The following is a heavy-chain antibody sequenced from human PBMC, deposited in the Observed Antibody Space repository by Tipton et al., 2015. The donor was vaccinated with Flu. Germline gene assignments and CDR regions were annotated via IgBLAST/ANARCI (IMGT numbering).Heavy chain of an antibody. J-gene: IGHJ6*02. V-gene: IGHV3-64*01. CDR1: GFTFSSYA. Sequence: SLRLSCAASGFTFSSYAMHWVRQAPGMGLEFVSAISSNGDNTYYANSVKGRFTISRDNSKNTLYLQMGSLRADDMAVYYCARGMNTGLVDVWGQGTTVTVSS. CDR2: ISSNGDNT. D-gene: IGHD1-14*01. CDR3: ARGMNTGLVDV.